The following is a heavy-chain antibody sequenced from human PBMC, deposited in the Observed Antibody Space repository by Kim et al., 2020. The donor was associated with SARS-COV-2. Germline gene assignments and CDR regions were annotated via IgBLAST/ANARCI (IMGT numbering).Heavy chain of an antibody. D-gene: IGHD3-10*01. V-gene: IGHV3-33*05. CDR3: ARDNQLRGVIEEYFDY. Sequence: GGSLRLSCAASGFTFSSYGMHWVRQAPGKGLEWVAVISYDGSNKYYADSVKGRFTISRDNSKNTLYLQMNSLRAEDTAVYYCARDNQLRGVIEEYFDYWGQGTLVTVSS. CDR2: ISYDGSNK. J-gene: IGHJ4*02. CDR1: GFTFSSYG.